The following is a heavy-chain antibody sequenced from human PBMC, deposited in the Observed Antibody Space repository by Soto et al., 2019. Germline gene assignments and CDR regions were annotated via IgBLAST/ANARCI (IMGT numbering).Heavy chain of an antibody. J-gene: IGHJ3*02. CDR1: GFTFSDYY. V-gene: IGHV3-11*01. CDR3: AREVGAVHAFDI. D-gene: IGHD3-10*01. CDR2: ISSSGSTI. Sequence: GGSLRLSCAASGFTFSDYYMSWIRQAPGKGLEWYSYISSSGSTIYYAYSVKGRFTISRNNAKNSLYLQMTSLRAEDTAVYYCAREVGAVHAFDIWGQGTRVTVSS.